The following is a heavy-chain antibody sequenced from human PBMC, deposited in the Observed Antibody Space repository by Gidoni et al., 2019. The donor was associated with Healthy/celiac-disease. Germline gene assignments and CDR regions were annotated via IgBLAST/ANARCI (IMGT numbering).Heavy chain of an antibody. V-gene: IGHV4-59*01. CDR3: ARGPPMGGDFWSGYSYYYYYYMDV. Sequence: QVQLQESGPGLVKPSETLSLTCTVSGGSISSYYWSWIRQPPGKGLEWIGYIYYSGSTNYNPSLKSRVTISVDTSKNQFSLKLSSVTAADTAVYYCARGPPMGGDFWSGYSYYYYYYMDVWGKGTTVTVSS. D-gene: IGHD3-3*01. CDR1: GGSISSYY. J-gene: IGHJ6*03. CDR2: IYYSGST.